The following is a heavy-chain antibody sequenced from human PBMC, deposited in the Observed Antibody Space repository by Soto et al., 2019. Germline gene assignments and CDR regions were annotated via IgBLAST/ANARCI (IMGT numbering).Heavy chain of an antibody. V-gene: IGHV4-39*01. Sequence: GSLSLTCTVSGGSISSSSYYWGWIRQPPGKGLEWIGSIYYSGSTYYNPSPKSRVTISVDTSKNQFSLKLSSVTAADTAVYYCASQLGYCSSTSCPRGYYYYYYMDVWGKGTTVTVSS. D-gene: IGHD2-2*01. CDR2: IYYSGST. CDR3: ASQLGYCSSTSCPRGYYYYYYMDV. J-gene: IGHJ6*03. CDR1: GGSISSSSYY.